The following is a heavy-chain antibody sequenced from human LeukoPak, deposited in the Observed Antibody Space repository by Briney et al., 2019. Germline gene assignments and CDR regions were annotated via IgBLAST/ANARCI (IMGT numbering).Heavy chain of an antibody. CDR2: IYYSGST. Sequence: SETLSLTCTVSGGSISSYYWSWIRQPPGKGLEWIGYIYYSGSTNYNPSLKSRVTISVDMSKNQFSLKLSSVSAADTAVYYCARHDYGDYGAFDIWGQGTMVTVSS. J-gene: IGHJ3*02. CDR3: ARHDYGDYGAFDI. CDR1: GGSISSYY. D-gene: IGHD4-17*01. V-gene: IGHV4-59*08.